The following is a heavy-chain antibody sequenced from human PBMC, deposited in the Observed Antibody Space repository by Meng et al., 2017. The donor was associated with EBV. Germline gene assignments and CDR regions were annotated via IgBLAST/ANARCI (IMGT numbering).Heavy chain of an antibody. CDR3: AHSRVGATEFDY. J-gene: IGHJ4*02. Sequence: QLTLKESGPTVVKPQQTLPLTCTFSGFSLSTSGVGVGWIRQPPGKALEWLALIYWDDDKRYSPSLKSRLTITKDTSKNQVVLTMTNMDPVDTATYYCAHSRVGATEFDYWGQGTLVTVSS. CDR2: IYWDDDK. V-gene: IGHV2-5*02. D-gene: IGHD1-26*01. CDR1: GFSLSTSGVG.